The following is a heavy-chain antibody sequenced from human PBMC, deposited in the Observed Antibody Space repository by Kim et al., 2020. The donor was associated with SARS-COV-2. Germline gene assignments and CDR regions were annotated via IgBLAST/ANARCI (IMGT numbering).Heavy chain of an antibody. J-gene: IGHJ4*02. V-gene: IGHV4-34*01. CDR3: ASGGPNWYYGSGSYIRYFDY. Sequence: SETLSLTCAVYGGSFSGYYWSWIRQPPGKGLEWIGEINHSGSTNYNPSLKSRVTISVDTSKNQFSLKLSSVTAADTAVYYCASGGPNWYYGSGSYIRYFDYWGQGTLVTVSS. D-gene: IGHD3-10*01. CDR1: GGSFSGYY. CDR2: INHSGST.